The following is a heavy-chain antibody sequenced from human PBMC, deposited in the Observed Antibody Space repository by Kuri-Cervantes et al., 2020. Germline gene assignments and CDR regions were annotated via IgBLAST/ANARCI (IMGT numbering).Heavy chain of an antibody. Sequence: GESLKISCAASEFTVSTNYMSWVRQAPGKGLEWVSFIYSGGSTYYADSVKGRFTISRDNAKNSLYLQMNSLRAEDTAVYYCARTSRSDYWGQGTLVTVSS. CDR3: ARTSRSDY. J-gene: IGHJ4*02. D-gene: IGHD2-2*01. CDR1: EFTVSTNY. V-gene: IGHV3-53*01. CDR2: IYSGGST.